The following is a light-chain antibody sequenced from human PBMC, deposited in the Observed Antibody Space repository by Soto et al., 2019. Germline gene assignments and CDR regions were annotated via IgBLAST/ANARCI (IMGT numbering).Light chain of an antibody. CDR3: QQYTSYPWT. Sequence: DIQMTQSPSTLSASVGDRVTITCRASQSISSWLAWYQQKPGKAPKLLIDEASRLESGVPSRISGSGSGTEFTLTISSLQPDDFATYYCQQYTSYPWTFGQGTKVDIK. J-gene: IGKJ1*01. CDR2: EAS. V-gene: IGKV1-5*03. CDR1: QSISSW.